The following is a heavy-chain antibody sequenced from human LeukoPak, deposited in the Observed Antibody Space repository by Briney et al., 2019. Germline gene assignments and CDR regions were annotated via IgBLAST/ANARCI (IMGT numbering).Heavy chain of an antibody. Sequence: PGGPPRPSCAASGFTFSSYAMSWVRQAPGKGLEWVSAISGSSGSTYYADSVKGRFTISRDNSKNTLYLQMNSLRAEDTAVYYCAKDPTRGVYYDFWSGPFLYYFDYWGQGTLVTVSS. D-gene: IGHD3-3*01. V-gene: IGHV3-23*01. CDR3: AKDPTRGVYYDFWSGPFLYYFDY. CDR1: GFTFSSYA. J-gene: IGHJ4*02. CDR2: ISGSSGST.